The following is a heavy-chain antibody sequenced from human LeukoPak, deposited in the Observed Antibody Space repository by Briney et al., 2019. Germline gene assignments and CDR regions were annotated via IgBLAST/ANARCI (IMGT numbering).Heavy chain of an antibody. V-gene: IGHV4-39*01. CDR3: ARFPTIFGVVNGSGGMDV. CDR2: IYYRGST. J-gene: IGHJ6*02. Sequence: PSETLSLTCTVSGGSISSSSYYWGWIRQPPGKGLEWIGSIYYRGSTYYNPSLKSRVTISVDTSKNQFSLKLSSVTAADTAVYYCARFPTIFGVVNGSGGMDVGGQGTTVTVSS. D-gene: IGHD3-3*01. CDR1: GGSISSSSYY.